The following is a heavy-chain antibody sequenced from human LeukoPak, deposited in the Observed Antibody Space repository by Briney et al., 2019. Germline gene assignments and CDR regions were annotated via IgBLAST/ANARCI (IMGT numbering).Heavy chain of an antibody. J-gene: IGHJ6*02. CDR1: RFTFSSYW. CDR2: NNTDGSST. CDR3: AKDSGDIVVVVAGTLYGMVV. Sequence: GGSLRLSCAASRFTFSSYWMHWVRQAPGKGLVWVSRNNTDGSSTSYADSVKGRFTISRDNAKNTLYLQMNSLRAEDTAVYYCAKDSGDIVVVVAGTLYGMVVWGQWTTVTVSS. V-gene: IGHV3-74*01. D-gene: IGHD2-15*01.